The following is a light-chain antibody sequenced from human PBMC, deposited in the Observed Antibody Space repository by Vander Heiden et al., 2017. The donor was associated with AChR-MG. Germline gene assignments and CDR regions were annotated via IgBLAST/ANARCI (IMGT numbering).Light chain of an antibody. V-gene: IGLV2-14*01. J-gene: IGLJ1*01. Sequence: QSALTQPASVSGSPGQSITISCTGTSSDIGGYNYVSWFQQFPGKAPKLIIYDVFNRPAGVSNRFSGSKSGNTASLTISGLQAEDEADYYCSSYTTTTSYVFGTGTKVTIL. CDR1: SSDIGGYNY. CDR2: DVF. CDR3: SSYTTTTSYV.